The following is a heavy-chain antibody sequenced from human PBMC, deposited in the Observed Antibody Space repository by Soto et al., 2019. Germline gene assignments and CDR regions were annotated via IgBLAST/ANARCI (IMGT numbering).Heavy chain of an antibody. V-gene: IGHV3-15*01. CDR1: GFTFANAW. CDR3: RRDWDYPVL. Sequence: GGSLRLSCAASGFTFANAWMSWVRQAPGKGLEWVGRVRSKADGGTTDYAAPVKGRFTISRDDSGNTLYLQMNSLKIDDTAVYYCRRDWDYPVLWGQGTLVTVSS. D-gene: IGHD1-7*01. CDR2: VRSKADGGTT. J-gene: IGHJ4*02.